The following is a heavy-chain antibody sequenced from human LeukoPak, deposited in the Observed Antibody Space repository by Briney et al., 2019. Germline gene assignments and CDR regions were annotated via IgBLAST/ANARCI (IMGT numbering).Heavy chain of an antibody. CDR3: ARDAAGIAAAEGWFDP. J-gene: IGHJ5*02. V-gene: IGHV4-61*02. Sequence: SETLSLTCTVSGGSISSGSYYWSWIRQPAGKGLEWIGRIYTSGSTNYNPSLKSRVTISVDTSKNQFSLKLSSVTAADTAVYYCARDAAGIAAAEGWFDPWGQGTLVTVSS. D-gene: IGHD6-13*01. CDR1: GGSISSGSYY. CDR2: IYTSGST.